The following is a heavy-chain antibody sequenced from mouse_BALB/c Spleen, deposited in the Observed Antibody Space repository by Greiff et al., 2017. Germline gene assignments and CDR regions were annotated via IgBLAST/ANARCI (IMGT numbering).Heavy chain of an antibody. CDR2: INPSTGYT. CDR1: GYTFTSYW. Sequence: VQVVESGAELAKPGASVKMSCKASGYTFTSYWMHWVKQRPGQGLEWIGYINPSTGYTEYNQKFKDKATLTADKSSSTAYMQLSSLTSEDSAVYYCAREGYDYAMDYWGQGTSVTVSS. V-gene: IGHV1-7*01. D-gene: IGHD2-14*01. J-gene: IGHJ4*01. CDR3: AREGYDYAMDY.